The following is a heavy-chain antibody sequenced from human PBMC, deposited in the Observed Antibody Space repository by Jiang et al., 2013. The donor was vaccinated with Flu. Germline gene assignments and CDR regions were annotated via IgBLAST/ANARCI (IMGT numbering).Heavy chain of an antibody. CDR1: GYSISSGYY. D-gene: IGHD2-15*01. Sequence: GLVKPSETLSLTCAVSGYSISSGYYWGWIRQPPGKGLEWIGSIYHSGSTYXNPSLKSRVTISVDTSKNQFSLKLSSVTAADTAVYYCAREGVVVAATGYYYYGMDVWGKGTTVTVSS. J-gene: IGHJ6*04. CDR3: AREGVVVAATGYYYYGMDV. CDR2: IYHSGST. V-gene: IGHV4-38-2*02.